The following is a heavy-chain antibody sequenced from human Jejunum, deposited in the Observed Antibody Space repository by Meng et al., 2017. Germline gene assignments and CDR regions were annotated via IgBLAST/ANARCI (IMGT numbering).Heavy chain of an antibody. CDR2: INGDGTTT. CDR1: GFTFSTYW. Sequence: GESPKISCAASGFTFSTYWMHWVRQAPGKGLMWVSRINGDGTTTNYADSVKGRFTISRDNAKNTLYLEMTSLGAEDMAVYYCARALGGYDDCWGQGTLVTVSS. J-gene: IGHJ4*02. V-gene: IGHV3-74*01. CDR3: ARALGGYDDC. D-gene: IGHD5-12*01.